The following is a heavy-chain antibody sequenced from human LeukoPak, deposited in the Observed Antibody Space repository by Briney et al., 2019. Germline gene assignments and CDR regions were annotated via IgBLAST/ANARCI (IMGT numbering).Heavy chain of an antibody. V-gene: IGHV3-23*01. J-gene: IGHJ4*02. Sequence: GSLRRSCAASGFTFSTYSMTWVRQGPGKGLEWVSSIYPSGDSTFYADSVKGRFTISRDNSKNTLYLQMSSLRTEDTAIYYCAKDVVPDSGWDLDYWGQGTLVTVSS. CDR2: IYPSGDST. D-gene: IGHD6-19*01. CDR1: GFTFSTYS. CDR3: AKDVVPDSGWDLDY.